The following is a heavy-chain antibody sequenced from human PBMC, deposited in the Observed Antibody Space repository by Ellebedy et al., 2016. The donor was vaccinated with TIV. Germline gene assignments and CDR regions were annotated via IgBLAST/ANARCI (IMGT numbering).Heavy chain of an antibody. D-gene: IGHD3/OR15-3a*01. J-gene: IGHJ4*02. V-gene: IGHV3-30-3*01. CDR3: ARRSTDFAFDS. CDR1: GFTFSTYV. Sequence: PGGSLRLSCAASGFTFSTYVMHWVRQAPGKGLEWVAVISYDGSNKYYADSVKGRFTISRDNSKNTRYLEMNRLRAEDTAVYFCARRSTDFAFDSWGQGTLVTVSS. CDR2: ISYDGSNK.